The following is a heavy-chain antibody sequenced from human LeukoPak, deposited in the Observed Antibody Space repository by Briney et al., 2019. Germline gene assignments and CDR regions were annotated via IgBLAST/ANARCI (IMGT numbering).Heavy chain of an antibody. CDR3: ARVDYYGSGSLWLNWFDP. CDR1: GGSISSGSYY. Sequence: PSQTLSLTCTVSGGSISSGSYYWSWIRQPAGKGLEWIGRIYTSGSTNYNPSLKSRVTISVDTSKNQFSLKLSSVTAADTAVYYCARVDYYGSGSLWLNWFDPWGQGTLVTVSS. V-gene: IGHV4-61*02. J-gene: IGHJ5*02. CDR2: IYTSGST. D-gene: IGHD3-10*01.